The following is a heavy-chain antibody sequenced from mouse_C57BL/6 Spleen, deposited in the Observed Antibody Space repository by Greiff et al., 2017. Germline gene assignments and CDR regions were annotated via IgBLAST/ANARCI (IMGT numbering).Heavy chain of an antibody. Sequence: EVQRVESGGGLVKPGGSLKLSCAASGFTFSSYTMSWVRQTPEKRLEWVATISGGGGNTYYPDSVKGRFTISRDNAKNTPYLQMSSLRSEDTALYYCARHNWNVYYFDYWGQGTTLTVSS. V-gene: IGHV5-9*01. CDR1: GFTFSSYT. CDR2: ISGGGGNT. D-gene: IGHD4-1*01. J-gene: IGHJ2*01. CDR3: ARHNWNVYYFDY.